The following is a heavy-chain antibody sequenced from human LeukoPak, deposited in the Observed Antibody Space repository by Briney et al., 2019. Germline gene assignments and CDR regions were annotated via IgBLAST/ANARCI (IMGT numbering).Heavy chain of an antibody. Sequence: ASVKVSCKASGYTFTGYYMHWVRQAPGQGLEWMGWISAYNGNTNYAQKLQGRVTMTTDTSTSTAYMELRSLRSDDTAVYYCARDSYSHYYMDVWGKGTTVTVSS. CDR1: GYTFTGYY. J-gene: IGHJ6*03. D-gene: IGHD2-21*01. V-gene: IGHV1-18*04. CDR3: ARDSYSHYYMDV. CDR2: ISAYNGNT.